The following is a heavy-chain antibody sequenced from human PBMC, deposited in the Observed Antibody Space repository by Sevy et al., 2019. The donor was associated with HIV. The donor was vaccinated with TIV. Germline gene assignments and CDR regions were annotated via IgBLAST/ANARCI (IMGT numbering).Heavy chain of an antibody. D-gene: IGHD5-12*01. J-gene: IGHJ5*02. CDR3: ARAPPVRSGDDSLNWFDP. V-gene: IGHV4-59*01. CDR2: IYYTGRT. Sequence: SETLSLTCTFSGGSISAYYWSWIRQPTGQPLEYIGYIYYTGRTNYNPSLKSRVTISVDTSKNQFSLKLNSVTAADTAVYFCARAPPVRSGDDSLNWFDPWGQGTLVTVSS. CDR1: GGSISAYY.